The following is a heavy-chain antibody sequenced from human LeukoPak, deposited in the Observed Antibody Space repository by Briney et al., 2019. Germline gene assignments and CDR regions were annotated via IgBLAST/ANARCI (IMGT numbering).Heavy chain of an antibody. CDR2: MNPKSGNT. D-gene: IGHD6-19*01. CDR1: GYTFTSYD. J-gene: IGHJ4*02. Sequence: ASVKVSCKASGYTFTSYDINWGRQATGQGLEWMGWMNPKSGNTGYAQKVKGRVAMTKNTSISTAYMELSSLRSEDAAVYYCARGLMIAVAGTSPFGYWGQGTLVTVSS. V-gene: IGHV1-8*01. CDR3: ARGLMIAVAGTSPFGY.